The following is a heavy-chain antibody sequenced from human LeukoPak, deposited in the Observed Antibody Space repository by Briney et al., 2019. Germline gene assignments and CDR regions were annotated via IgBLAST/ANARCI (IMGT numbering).Heavy chain of an antibody. Sequence: GGSLRHSCAAPGYTFRDYYMSWIRQAPGKGREWVSYISSSRSYTNYADSVKGRFTISRDNAKNTLYMQKNSLRAEDTAVYYCARGLSYYDCSGYTFDYWGQGTLVTVSS. J-gene: IGHJ4*02. V-gene: IGHV3-11*06. CDR1: GYTFRDYY. CDR2: ISSSRSYT. D-gene: IGHD3-22*01. CDR3: ARGLSYYDCSGYTFDY.